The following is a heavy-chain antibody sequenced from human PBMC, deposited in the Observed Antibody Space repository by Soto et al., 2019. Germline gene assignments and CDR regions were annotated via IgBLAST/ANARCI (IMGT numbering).Heavy chain of an antibody. D-gene: IGHD5-18*01. CDR2: IKQDGSEK. J-gene: IGHJ6*02. CDR1: GFTFSSYW. Sequence: LRLSCAASGFTFSSYWMSWVRQAPGKGLEWVANIKQDGSEKYYVDSVKGRFTISRDNAKNSLYLQMNSLRAEDTAVYYCANSEYSRYKNIDVWGQGTTVTVSS. CDR3: ANSEYSRYKNIDV. V-gene: IGHV3-7*01.